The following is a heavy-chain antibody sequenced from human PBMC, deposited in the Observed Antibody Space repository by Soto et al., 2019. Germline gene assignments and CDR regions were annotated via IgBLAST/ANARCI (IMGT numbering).Heavy chain of an antibody. CDR3: ARDGGGYYDSSRGFDY. Sequence: KTSETLSLTCTVSGGSISSGDYYWSWIRQPPGKGLEWIGYIYYSGSTYYNPSLKSRVTISVDTSKNQFSLKLSSVTAADTAVYYCARDGGGYYDSSRGFDYWGQGTLVTVSS. J-gene: IGHJ4*02. V-gene: IGHV4-30-4*01. CDR2: IYYSGST. D-gene: IGHD3-22*01. CDR1: GGSISSGDYY.